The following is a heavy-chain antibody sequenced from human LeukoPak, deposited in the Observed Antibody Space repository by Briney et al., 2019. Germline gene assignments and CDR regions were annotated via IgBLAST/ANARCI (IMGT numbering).Heavy chain of an antibody. CDR2: MNPNSGNT. CDR1: GYTFTSYD. CDR3: ARAPLGSYGLNWFDP. V-gene: IGHV1-8*03. Sequence: ASVKVSCKASGYTFTSYDINWVRQATGQGLEWMGWMNPNSGNTGYAQKFQGRVTITRNTSISTAYMELSSLRSEDTAVYYCARAPLGSYGLNWFDPWGQGTLVTVSS. D-gene: IGHD3-16*01. J-gene: IGHJ5*02.